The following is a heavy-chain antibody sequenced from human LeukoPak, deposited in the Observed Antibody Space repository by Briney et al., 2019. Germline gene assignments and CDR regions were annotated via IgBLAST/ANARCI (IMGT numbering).Heavy chain of an antibody. J-gene: IGHJ6*03. CDR2: INPNSGGT. CDR3: ASNSVPAAYYYYYMDV. CDR1: GHTFTGYY. Sequence: ASVKVSCKASGHTFTGYYMHWVRQAPGQGLEWMGWINPNSGGTNYAQKFQGRVTMTRDTSISTAYMELSRLRSDDTAVYYCASNSVPAAYYYYYMDVWGKGTTVTVSS. V-gene: IGHV1-2*02. D-gene: IGHD2-2*01.